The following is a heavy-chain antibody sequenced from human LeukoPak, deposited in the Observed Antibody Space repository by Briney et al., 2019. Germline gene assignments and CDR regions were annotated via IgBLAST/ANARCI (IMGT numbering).Heavy chain of an antibody. Sequence: GGSLRLSCAASGFPFSSYAMSWVRQAPGKGLEWVSAISGSGGSTYYADSVKGRFTISRDNSKNTLYLQMNSLRAEDTAVYYCAKDEGYCSGGSCQYFDYWGQGTLVTVSS. V-gene: IGHV3-23*01. CDR3: AKDEGYCSGGSCQYFDY. D-gene: IGHD2-15*01. CDR1: GFPFSSYA. J-gene: IGHJ4*02. CDR2: ISGSGGST.